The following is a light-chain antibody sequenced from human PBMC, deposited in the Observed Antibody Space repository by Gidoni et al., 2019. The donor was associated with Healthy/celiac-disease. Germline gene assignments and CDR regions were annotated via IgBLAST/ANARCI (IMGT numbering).Light chain of an antibody. V-gene: IGKV3-15*01. J-gene: IGKJ3*01. CDR3: QQYNNWPPVT. CDR2: GAP. Sequence: EIVMTQSPATLSVSPGERATLSCRASQNVSSNLAWYQQKPGQAPRLLIYGAPTRATGIPARFSGSGSGTEFTLTISSLQSEDFAVYYCQQYNNWPPVTFGPGTKVDIK. CDR1: QNVSSN.